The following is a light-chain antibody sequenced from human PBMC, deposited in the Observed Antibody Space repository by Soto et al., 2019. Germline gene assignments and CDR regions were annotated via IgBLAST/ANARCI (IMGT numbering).Light chain of an antibody. CDR1: RSVNSN. CDR3: QQYGSSPLFP. J-gene: IGKJ3*01. Sequence: ERVMTQSPATLSVSPGERATLSCGASRSVNSNLAWYQQRPVQSPRLLIYGGSTRATGIPARFSGSGSGSDFTLIISRLEPEDFAVYYCQQYGSSPLFPFGPGTKVDIK. CDR2: GGS. V-gene: IGKV3-15*01.